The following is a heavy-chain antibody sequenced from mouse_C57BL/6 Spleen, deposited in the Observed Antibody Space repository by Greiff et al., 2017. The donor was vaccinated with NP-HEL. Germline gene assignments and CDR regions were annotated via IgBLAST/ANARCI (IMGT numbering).Heavy chain of an antibody. CDR2: ISSGGDYI. CDR3: TRDLRQLRLRQYYYAMDY. D-gene: IGHD3-2*02. CDR1: GFTFSSYA. J-gene: IGHJ4*01. Sequence: DVHLVESGEGLVKPGGSLKLSCAASGFTFSSYAMSWVRQTPEKRLEWVAYISSGGDYIYYADTVKGRFTISRDNARNTLYLQMSSLKSEDTAMYYCTRDLRQLRLRQYYYAMDYWGQGTSVTVSS. V-gene: IGHV5-9-1*02.